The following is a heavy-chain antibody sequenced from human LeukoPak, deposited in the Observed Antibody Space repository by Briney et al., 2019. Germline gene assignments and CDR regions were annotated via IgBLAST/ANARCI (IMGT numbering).Heavy chain of an antibody. CDR3: ARGRSTMVRGSPNRNWYFDL. CDR2: INHSGST. V-gene: IGHV4-34*01. Sequence: SETLSLTCAVYGGSFSGYYRSWIRQPPGKGLEWIGEINHSGSTNYNPSLKSRVTISVDTSKNQFSLKLSSVTAADTAVYYCARGRSTMVRGSPNRNWYFDLWGRGTLVTVSS. CDR1: GGSFSGYY. J-gene: IGHJ2*01. D-gene: IGHD3-10*01.